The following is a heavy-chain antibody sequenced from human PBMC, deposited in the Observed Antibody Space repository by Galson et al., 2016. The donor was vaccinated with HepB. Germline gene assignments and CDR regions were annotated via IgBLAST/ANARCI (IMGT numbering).Heavy chain of an antibody. CDR1: EDTFGSYA. J-gene: IGHJ5*02. CDR3: ARQINHANWFDP. CDR2: IVPFIDVA. V-gene: IGHV1-69*10. Sequence: SVKVSCKASEDTFGSYAISWVRQAPGQGLEWMGGIVPFIDVADYAQNFQGRVTITADKSTTTAYMELTSLISEDTAVYYCARQINHANWFDPWGQGTLVTVSS. D-gene: IGHD1-14*01.